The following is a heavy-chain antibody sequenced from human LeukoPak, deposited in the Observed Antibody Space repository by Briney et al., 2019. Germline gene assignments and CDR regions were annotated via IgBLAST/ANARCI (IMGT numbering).Heavy chain of an antibody. Sequence: ASVKVSCKASGYTFTGYYMHLVREAPGQGLEWMGWINPNSGGTDYAQKFQGRVTMTRDTSISTAYMELSRLRSDDTAVYYCARRVMGVLNYNYYYYMDVWGKGNTVTISS. CDR1: GYTFTGYY. V-gene: IGHV1-2*02. CDR3: ARRVMGVLNYNYYYYMDV. J-gene: IGHJ6*03. CDR2: INPNSGGT. D-gene: IGHD3-10*01.